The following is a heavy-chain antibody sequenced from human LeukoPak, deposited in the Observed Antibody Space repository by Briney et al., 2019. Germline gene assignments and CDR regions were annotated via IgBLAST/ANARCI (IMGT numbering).Heavy chain of an antibody. J-gene: IGHJ4*02. CDR3: ARDYGGSSPFDY. CDR1: GFTVSSKY. D-gene: IGHD4-23*01. V-gene: IGHV3-21*05. Sequence: GGSLRLSCAASGFTVSSKYMSGVRQAPGKGLEWVSYISSSGSDIYYADSVKGRFTISRDNAKNSLYLHMNSLRAEDTAVYYCARDYGGSSPFDYWGQGTLVTVSS. CDR2: ISSSGSDI.